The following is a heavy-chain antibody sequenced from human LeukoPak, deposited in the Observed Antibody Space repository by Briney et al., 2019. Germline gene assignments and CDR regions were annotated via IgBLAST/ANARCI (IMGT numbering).Heavy chain of an antibody. CDR1: GFTFSSYA. CDR2: ISGSGGST. Sequence: GGSLRLSCAASGFTFSSYAMSWVRHAPGKGLEWVSAISGSGGSTYNPDSVKGRFTISRDNSKNTLYLQMSSLRAEDTAVYYCAKDITGIAGTPGDYYFDYQGQGTLVTASS. J-gene: IGHJ4*02. CDR3: AKDITGIAGTPGDYYFDY. D-gene: IGHD1-20*01. V-gene: IGHV3-23*01.